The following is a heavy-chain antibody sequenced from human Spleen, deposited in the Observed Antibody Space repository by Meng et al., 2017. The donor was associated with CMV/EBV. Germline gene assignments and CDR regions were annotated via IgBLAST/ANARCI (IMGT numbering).Heavy chain of an antibody. V-gene: IGHV3-48*03. J-gene: IGHJ4*02. CDR3: AGSYDSSGIGDDY. D-gene: IGHD3-22*01. CDR2: ISSSGRTI. CDR1: GFTFSSYE. Sequence: GESLKISCAASGFTFSSYEMNWVRQAPGKGLEWVSSISSSGRTIDYADSVKGRFTISRDNSKNTLYLQMNSLRAEDTAVYYCAGSYDSSGIGDDYWGQGTLVTVSS.